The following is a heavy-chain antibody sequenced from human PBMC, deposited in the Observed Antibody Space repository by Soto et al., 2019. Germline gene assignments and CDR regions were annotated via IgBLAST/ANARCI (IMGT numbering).Heavy chain of an antibody. D-gene: IGHD5-12*01. Sequence: QVQLVESGGGVVQPGRSLRLSCAASGFTFSSYGMHWVRQAPGKGLEWVAVISYDGSNKYYADSVKGRSTISRDNSKNTLYLQMNSLRAEDTAVYYCALGSRDGYHLDYWGQGTLVTVSS. CDR1: GFTFSSYG. V-gene: IGHV3-30*03. CDR3: ALGSRDGYHLDY. CDR2: ISYDGSNK. J-gene: IGHJ4*02.